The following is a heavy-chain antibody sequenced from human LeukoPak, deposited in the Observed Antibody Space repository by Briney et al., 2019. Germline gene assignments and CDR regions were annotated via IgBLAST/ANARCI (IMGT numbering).Heavy chain of an antibody. J-gene: IGHJ4*02. D-gene: IGHD3-3*01. CDR3: ARTLFGAAAG. Sequence: GGSLRLSCAASGFTFSVYEMIWVRQAPGKGLEWVSYISSNGRTIYYADSVKGRFTISRDNAKNSLYLQMNSLRAEDTAVYYCARTLFGAAAGWGQGILVTVSS. CDR2: ISSNGRTI. V-gene: IGHV3-48*03. CDR1: GFTFSVYE.